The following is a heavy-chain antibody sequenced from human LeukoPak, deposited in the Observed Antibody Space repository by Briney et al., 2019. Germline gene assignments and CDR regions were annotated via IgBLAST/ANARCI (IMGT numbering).Heavy chain of an antibody. CDR1: GGTFSSYA. J-gene: IGHJ3*02. D-gene: IGHD5-24*01. CDR3: ARIRDGYNDAYDI. Sequence: ASVKVSCKASGGTFSSYAISWVRQAPGQGLEWMGGIIPIFGTANYAQNFQGRVTLTRDTSTSTVYMELSSLRSEDTAIYYCARIRDGYNDAYDIWGQGTVVTVPS. V-gene: IGHV1-69*05. CDR2: IIPIFGTA.